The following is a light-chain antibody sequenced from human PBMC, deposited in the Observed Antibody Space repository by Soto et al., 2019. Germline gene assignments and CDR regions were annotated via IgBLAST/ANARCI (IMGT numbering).Light chain of an antibody. J-gene: IGKJ4*01. V-gene: IGKV3D-15*01. CDR1: QSVSSN. CDR3: QQYNNWPAT. Sequence: EIVMTQSPATLSVSPGERATLSCRASQSVSSNLAWYQQKPGQAPRLLIYGASTRATGIPARFSGSGSGTELTLTISRLQSEDFAVYYCQQYNNWPATFGGGTKVEIK. CDR2: GAS.